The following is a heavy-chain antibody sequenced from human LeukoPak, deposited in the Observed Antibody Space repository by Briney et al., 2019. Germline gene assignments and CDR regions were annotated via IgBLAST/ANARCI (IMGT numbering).Heavy chain of an antibody. CDR1: GGTFSSYA. Sequence: SVKVSCKASGGTFSSYAISWVRQAPGQGLEWMGRIIPILGIANYAQKFQGRVTITADKSTSTAYMELSSLRSEDTAVYYCARVLTDYGDYVDYWGQGTLVTVSS. J-gene: IGHJ4*02. D-gene: IGHD4-17*01. CDR2: IIPILGIA. V-gene: IGHV1-69*04. CDR3: ARVLTDYGDYVDY.